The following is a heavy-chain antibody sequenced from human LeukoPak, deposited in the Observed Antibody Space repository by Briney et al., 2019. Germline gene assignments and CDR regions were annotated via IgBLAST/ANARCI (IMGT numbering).Heavy chain of an antibody. V-gene: IGHV1-2*02. J-gene: IGHJ4*02. Sequence: GASVKVSCKASGYTFTGYYMHWVRQAPGQGLEWMGWINPNSGGTNYAQKFQGRVTMTSDTSISTAYMELSRLRSDDTAVYYCARDLNILTGYLDYWGQGTLVTVSS. CDR3: ARDLNILTGYLDY. CDR1: GYTFTGYY. CDR2: INPNSGGT. D-gene: IGHD3-9*01.